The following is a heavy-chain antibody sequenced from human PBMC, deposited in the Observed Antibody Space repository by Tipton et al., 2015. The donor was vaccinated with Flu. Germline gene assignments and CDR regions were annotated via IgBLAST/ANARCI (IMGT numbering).Heavy chain of an antibody. CDR2: IHISGTT. CDR3: ARDPQPPHYYNSFHPSDL. CDR1: GDSIRNSH. D-gene: IGHD3-10*01. V-gene: IGHV4-4*07. J-gene: IGHJ3*01. Sequence: TLSLTCSVSGDSIRNSHWSWSRQTAEKELEWIGRIHISGTTNYNPSLKRRVCLLSDTSNNQLSLQLTSVTAADTALYYCARDPQPPHYYNSFHPSDLWGQGKMVT.